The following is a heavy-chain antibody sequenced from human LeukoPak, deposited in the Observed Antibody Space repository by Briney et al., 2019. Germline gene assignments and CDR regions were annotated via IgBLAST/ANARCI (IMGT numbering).Heavy chain of an antibody. CDR3: AREKWERHHCGVDV. V-gene: IGHV3-23*01. J-gene: IGHJ6*02. Sequence: GGSLRLSCAASGFTFSSYTMSWVRLAPGKGLERVSGISGRSDSIYYADSVEGRFTISRDYSKSTVDLQMNSLRAEDTAVYYCAREKWERHHCGVDVWGQGATVTVSS. CDR1: GFTFSSYT. CDR2: ISGRSDSI. D-gene: IGHD1-26*01.